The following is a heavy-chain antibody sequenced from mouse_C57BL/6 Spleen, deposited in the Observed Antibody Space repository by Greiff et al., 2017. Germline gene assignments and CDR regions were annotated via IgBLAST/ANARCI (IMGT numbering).Heavy chain of an antibody. Sequence: VQLQQSGAELARPGASVKLSCKASGYTFTSYGISWVKQRTGQGLEWIGEIYPRSGNTYYNEKFKGKATLTADKSSSTAYMELRSLTSEDSAVYFCARRYYDYGYFDDWGQGTTLTVAS. J-gene: IGHJ2*01. CDR1: GYTFTSYG. V-gene: IGHV1-81*01. CDR3: ARRYYDYGYFDD. CDR2: IYPRSGNT. D-gene: IGHD2-4*01.